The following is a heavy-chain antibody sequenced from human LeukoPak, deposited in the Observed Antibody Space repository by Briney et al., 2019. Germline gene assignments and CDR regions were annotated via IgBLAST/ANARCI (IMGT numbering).Heavy chain of an antibody. CDR3: ARSWSGSYQGSFDY. CDR2: IYPGDSDT. V-gene: IGHV5-51*01. D-gene: IGHD1-26*01. Sequence: GESLKISCEGSGYNFTNYWIAWVRQMPGKGLEWMGIIYPGDSDTRYSPSFQGQVTISADKSISTAYLQCSSLKASDTAMYYCARSWSGSYQGSFDYWGQGTLVTVSS. J-gene: IGHJ4*02. CDR1: GYNFTNYW.